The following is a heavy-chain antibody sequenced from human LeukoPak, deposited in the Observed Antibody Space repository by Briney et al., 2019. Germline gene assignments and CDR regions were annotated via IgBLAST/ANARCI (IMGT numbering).Heavy chain of an antibody. CDR2: INHSGST. D-gene: IGHD2-21*01. J-gene: IGHJ4*02. V-gene: IGHV4-34*01. CDR1: GGSFSGYY. CDR3: ASKEFRLPPQRNYYFDY. Sequence: SETLSLTCAVYGGSFSGYYWSWIRQPPGKGLEWIGEINHSGSTNYNPSLKSRVTISVDTSKNQFSLKLSSVTAADTAVYYCASKEFRLPPQRNYYFDYWGQGPLATVSS.